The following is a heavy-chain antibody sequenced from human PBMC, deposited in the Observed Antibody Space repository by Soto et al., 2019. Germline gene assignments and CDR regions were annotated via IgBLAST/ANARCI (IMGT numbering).Heavy chain of an antibody. J-gene: IGHJ4*02. V-gene: IGHV4-59*01. CDR1: GTSFGTYY. CDR2: IFYSGHL. CDR3: AREGGGYRFDY. D-gene: IGHD1-26*01. Sequence: QVRLQESGPGLVKPSETLSLTCAVSGTSFGTYYWSWIRQPPGKGLEWIGYIFYSGHLKYNPSLKSRLTRSVGPPTNQLSLRLTSVTAADTAVYYCAREGGGYRFDYWGQGALVTVSS.